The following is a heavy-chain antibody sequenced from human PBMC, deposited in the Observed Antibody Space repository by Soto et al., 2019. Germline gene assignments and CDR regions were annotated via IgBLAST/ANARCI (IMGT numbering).Heavy chain of an antibody. Sequence: GGSLRLSCAASGFTFSSYSMNWVRQAPGKGLEWVSYISSSSSTIYYADSVKGRFTISRDNAKNSLYLQMNSLRAEDTAVYYCARAGVAARSPSDYWGQGTLVTVSS. J-gene: IGHJ4*02. D-gene: IGHD6-6*01. CDR1: GFTFSSYS. CDR2: ISSSSSTI. V-gene: IGHV3-48*01. CDR3: ARAGVAARSPSDY.